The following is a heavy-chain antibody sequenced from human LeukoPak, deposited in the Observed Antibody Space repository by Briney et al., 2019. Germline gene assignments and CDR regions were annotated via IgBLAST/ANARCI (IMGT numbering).Heavy chain of an antibody. CDR2: INHSGST. D-gene: IGHD3-16*01. CDR3: ARRPTGGLDY. Sequence: SETLSLTCTVYGGSFSGYYWSWIRQPPGKGLEWIGEINHSGSTNYNPSLKSRVTISIDTSKNQFPLKLSSVTAADTAVYYCARRPTGGLDYWGQGTLVTVSS. J-gene: IGHJ4*02. CDR1: GGSFSGYY. V-gene: IGHV4-34*01.